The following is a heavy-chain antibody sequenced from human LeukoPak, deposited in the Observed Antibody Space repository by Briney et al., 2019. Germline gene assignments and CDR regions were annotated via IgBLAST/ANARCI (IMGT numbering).Heavy chain of an antibody. D-gene: IGHD3-10*01. CDR3: ARVFRSGSGSYSYRNPPIIENAFDI. V-gene: IGHV1-46*01. CDR1: GYTFTSYA. CDR2: INPSGGST. Sequence: ASVKVSCKASGYTFTSYAMNWVRQAPGQGLEWMGIINPSGGSTSYAQKFQGRVTMTRDMSTSTVYMELSSLRSEDTAVYYCARVFRSGSGSYSYRNPPIIENAFDIWGQGTMVTVSS. J-gene: IGHJ3*02.